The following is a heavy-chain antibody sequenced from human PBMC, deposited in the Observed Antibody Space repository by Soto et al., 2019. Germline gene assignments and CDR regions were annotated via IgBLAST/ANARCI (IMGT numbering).Heavy chain of an antibody. J-gene: IGHJ4*02. D-gene: IGHD1-20*01. V-gene: IGHV4-39*01. CDR1: SGSISVTNVF. Sequence: PSATLSLTRTVSSGSISVTNVFWRWVRQPPGKGLEWIGNVDYSGTAYFSPSLATRVTFHVDTSKNQFSLTLYSVAAADTAVYYCARITGRHLDYWGQG. CDR3: ARITGRHLDY. CDR2: VDYSGTA.